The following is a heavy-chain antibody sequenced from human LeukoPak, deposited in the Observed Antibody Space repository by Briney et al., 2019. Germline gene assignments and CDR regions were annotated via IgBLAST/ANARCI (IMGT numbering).Heavy chain of an antibody. D-gene: IGHD2-2*01. CDR3: ARATIRYCRSSSCYEDY. Sequence: SETLSLTCTVSGGSISNGRYYWSWIRQPAGQGLEWIGRIYASGSTNYNPSLKNRVTIFVDTAKNQFSLMLSSVTATDTSGYFCARATIRYCRSSSCYEDYWGQGTLVTVSS. CDR2: IYASGST. V-gene: IGHV4-61*02. J-gene: IGHJ4*02. CDR1: GGSISNGRYY.